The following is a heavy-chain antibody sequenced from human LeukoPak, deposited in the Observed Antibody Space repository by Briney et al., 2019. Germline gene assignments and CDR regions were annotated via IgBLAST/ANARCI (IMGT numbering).Heavy chain of an antibody. J-gene: IGHJ4*02. CDR2: IKEDESEQ. D-gene: IGHD4-17*01. CDR1: GFTFSSSW. V-gene: IGHV3-7*01. CDR3: VTPFGDYIGEYYFDY. Sequence: GGSLRLSCAASGFTFSSSWMSWVRQAPGKGLEWVANIKEDESEQYYVDSVKGRFTISRDNAKNSLYMQMNSLTAEDTAVYYCVTPFGDYIGEYYFDYWGQGTLVTVSS.